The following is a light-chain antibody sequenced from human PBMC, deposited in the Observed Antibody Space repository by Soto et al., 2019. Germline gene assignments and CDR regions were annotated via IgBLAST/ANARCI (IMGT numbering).Light chain of an antibody. CDR3: SSYTSSSVWV. CDR1: SSDVGGYNY. Sequence: QCALTQPASVSGSPGQSITISCTGTSSDVGGYNYVSWYQQHPGKAPKLMIYDVSNRPSGVSNRFSGSKSGNTASLTISGLQAEDEADYYCSSYTSSSVWVFGGGTKLTVL. J-gene: IGLJ3*02. CDR2: DVS. V-gene: IGLV2-14*01.